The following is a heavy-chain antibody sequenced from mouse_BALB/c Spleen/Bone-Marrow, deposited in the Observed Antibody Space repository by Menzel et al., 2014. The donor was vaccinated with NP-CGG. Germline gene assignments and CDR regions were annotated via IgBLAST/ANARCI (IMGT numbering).Heavy chain of an antibody. D-gene: IGHD1-2*01. CDR2: IRNKANGYTT. J-gene: IGHJ2*01. V-gene: IGHV7-3*02. Sequence: VQLKESGGGLVQPGGSLRLSCETSGFTFTDYYMNWVRPPPGKALEWLGFIRNKANGYTTEYSASVKGRFTISRDNSQSILYLQMNTLRAEDSATYYCARDIGRLLFDYWGQGTTLTVSS. CDR1: GFTFTDYY. CDR3: ARDIGRLLFDY.